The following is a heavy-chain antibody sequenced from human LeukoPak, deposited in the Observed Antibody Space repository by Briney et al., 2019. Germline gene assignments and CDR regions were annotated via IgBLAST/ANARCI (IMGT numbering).Heavy chain of an antibody. CDR2: ISWNSGSI. Sequence: GRSLRLSCAASGFTFDDYAMHWVRQAPGKGLEWVSGISWNSGSIGYADSVKGRFTTSRDNAKNSLYLQMNSLRAEDTALYYCAPPYGAGSYYNDYGMDVWGQGTTVTVSS. CDR1: GFTFDDYA. V-gene: IGHV3-9*01. D-gene: IGHD3-10*01. CDR3: APPYGAGSYYNDYGMDV. J-gene: IGHJ6*02.